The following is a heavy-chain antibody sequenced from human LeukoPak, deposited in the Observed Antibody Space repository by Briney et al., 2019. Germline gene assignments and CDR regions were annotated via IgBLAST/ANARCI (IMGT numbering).Heavy chain of an antibody. CDR3: ARVRRVDTMVRGVLVN. Sequence: PSETLSLTCTVSGYSISSGYYWGWIWQPPGKGLEWIGSIYHSGSTYYNPSLKSRVTISVDTSKNQFSLKLSSVTAADTAVYYCARVRRVDTMVRGVLVNWGQGTLVTVSS. CDR2: IYHSGST. D-gene: IGHD3-10*01. J-gene: IGHJ4*02. V-gene: IGHV4-38-2*02. CDR1: GYSISSGYY.